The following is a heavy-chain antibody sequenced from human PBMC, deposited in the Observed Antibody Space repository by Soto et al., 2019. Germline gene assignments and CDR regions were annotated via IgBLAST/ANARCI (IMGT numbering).Heavy chain of an antibody. Sequence: GESLNISCKGSGYSFTSYWISWVRQMPGKGMARMGRIAPSDFNTNYSPSFQSHVTISADKSSSTAYLQWSSLKASDTAMYNCARLYYYYGLDVWGKGTTVTVSS. CDR2: IAPSDFNT. V-gene: IGHV5-10-1*01. J-gene: IGHJ6*04. CDR1: GYSFTSYW. CDR3: ARLYYYYGLDV.